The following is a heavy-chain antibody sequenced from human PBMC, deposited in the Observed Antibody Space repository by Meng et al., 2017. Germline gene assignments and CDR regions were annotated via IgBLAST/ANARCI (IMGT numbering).Heavy chain of an antibody. CDR2: IIPILGIA. V-gene: IGHV1-69*02. J-gene: IGHJ4*02. Sequence: QVQMVQSWAEVEKPGASVKVSCKASGGTCSSYTISWVRQAPGQGLEWMGRIIPILGIANYAQKFQGRVTITADKSTSTAYMELSSLRTEDTAVYYCARAGSSWFNVDYWGQGTLVTVSS. CDR3: ARAGSSWFNVDY. CDR1: GGTCSSYT. D-gene: IGHD6-13*01.